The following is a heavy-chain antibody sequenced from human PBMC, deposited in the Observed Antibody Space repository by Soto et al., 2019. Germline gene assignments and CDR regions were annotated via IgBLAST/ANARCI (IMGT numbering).Heavy chain of an antibody. CDR1: GGSISSYY. Sequence: QVHLQESGPGLVKPSETLSLTCTVSGGSISSYYWSWIRQPPGKGLEWIGYIYYSGSTNYNPSLKSRVTISVDTSKNQFSLKLSSVTAADTAVYYCARGSGSHTPYYYYYYMDVCGKGTTVTVSS. CDR3: ARGSGSHTPYYYYYYMDV. V-gene: IGHV4-59*01. CDR2: IYYSGST. D-gene: IGHD3-10*01. J-gene: IGHJ6*03.